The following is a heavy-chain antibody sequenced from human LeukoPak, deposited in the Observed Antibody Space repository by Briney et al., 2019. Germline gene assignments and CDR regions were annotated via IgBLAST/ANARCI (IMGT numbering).Heavy chain of an antibody. CDR2: ISYDGSNK. D-gene: IGHD5-18*01. Sequence: GRSLRLSCAASGFTFSSYAMHWVRQAPGKGLEWVAVISYDGSNKYYADPVKGRFTISRDNSKNTLYLQMNSLRAEDTAVYYCARDATQGLWYFDYWGQGTLVTVSS. J-gene: IGHJ4*02. V-gene: IGHV3-30-3*01. CDR3: ARDATQGLWYFDY. CDR1: GFTFSSYA.